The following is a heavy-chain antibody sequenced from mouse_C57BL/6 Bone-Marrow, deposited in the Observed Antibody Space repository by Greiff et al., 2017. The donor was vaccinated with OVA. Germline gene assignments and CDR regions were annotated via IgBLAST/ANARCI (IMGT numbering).Heavy chain of an antibody. CDR2: INPNNGGT. J-gene: IGHJ1*03. CDR1: GYTFTDYN. V-gene: IGHV1-18*01. Sequence: IQLQQSGPELVKPGASVKIPCKASGYTFTDYNMDWVKQSHGKSLEWIGDINPNNGGTIYNQKFKGKATLTVDKSSSTAYMELRSLTSEDTAVYYCALYYGNPHWYFDVWGTGTTVTVSS. CDR3: ALYYGNPHWYFDV. D-gene: IGHD2-1*01.